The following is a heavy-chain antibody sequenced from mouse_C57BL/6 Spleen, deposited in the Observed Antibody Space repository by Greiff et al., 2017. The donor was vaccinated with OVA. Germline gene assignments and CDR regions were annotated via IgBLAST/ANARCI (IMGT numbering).Heavy chain of an antibody. CDR2: IDPDNGDA. Sequence: EVQLQQSGAELVRPGASVKLSCTASGFTITDDYMHWVKQRPAQGLEWIGWIDPDNGDAEYTSKFQRNATITADTSSNTAYLQLSSLTSEDSAVYYSTTYRYWGQGTTLTVSS. V-gene: IGHV14-4*01. D-gene: IGHD5-5*01. J-gene: IGHJ2*01. CDR1: GFTITDDY. CDR3: TTYRY.